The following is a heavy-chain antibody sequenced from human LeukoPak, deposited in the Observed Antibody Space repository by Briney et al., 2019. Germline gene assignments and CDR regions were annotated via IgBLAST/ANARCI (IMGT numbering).Heavy chain of an antibody. CDR2: ISSSGTTI. CDR3: ARDIGSSNWYYFDN. J-gene: IGHJ4*02. V-gene: IGHV3-48*01. D-gene: IGHD6-13*01. CDR1: GFTLRSYI. Sequence: GGSLRLSCAASGFTLRSYIMNWVRQTPGEGLEWVSYISSSGTTIYYADSVKGRFTISRDNAKNSLYLQMNSLRAEDTAVYYCARDIGSSNWYYFDNWGQGTLVTVSS.